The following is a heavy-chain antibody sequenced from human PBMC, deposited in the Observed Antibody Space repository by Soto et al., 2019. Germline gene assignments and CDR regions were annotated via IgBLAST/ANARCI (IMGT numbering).Heavy chain of an antibody. J-gene: IGHJ4*02. V-gene: IGHV1-2*04. Sequence: ASVNVSCKASGNVFNGYYIHWVRQAPGQGLQWMGWVDPNSGGTNIAQKFQNWVTLTWDTSITTAYMELRRVESDDTAVYYCAAGKRATYYRGQGTLLSV. CDR2: VDPNSGGT. CDR3: AAGKRATYY. D-gene: IGHD1-26*01. CDR1: GNVFNGYY.